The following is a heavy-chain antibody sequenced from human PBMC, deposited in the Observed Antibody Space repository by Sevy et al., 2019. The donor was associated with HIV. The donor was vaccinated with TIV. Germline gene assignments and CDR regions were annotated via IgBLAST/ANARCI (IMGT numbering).Heavy chain of an antibody. CDR3: ARAVEDYSDSSGWDWYFDL. CDR1: GITVSSNY. D-gene: IGHD3-22*01. Sequence: GGSLRLSCVVSGITVSSNYMGWVRQALGKGLQWVSGIFASSNTHFADSVKGRFSISRDNSKNTLSLQMNSLSAEDTAVYYCARAVEDYSDSSGWDWYFDLWGRGTLVTVSS. CDR2: IFASSNT. V-gene: IGHV3-66*01. J-gene: IGHJ2*01.